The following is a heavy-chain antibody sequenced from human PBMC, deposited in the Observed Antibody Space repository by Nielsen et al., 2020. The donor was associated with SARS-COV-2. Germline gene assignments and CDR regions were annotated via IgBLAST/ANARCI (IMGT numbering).Heavy chain of an antibody. D-gene: IGHD6-13*01. CDR2: ISSSSSTM. J-gene: IGHJ4*02. CDR3: ARGWSSFDY. V-gene: IGHV3-48*02. Sequence: GGSLRLSCAASGFTVSSNYMSWVRQAPGKGLEWISHISSSSSTMYYADSVKGRFTISRDNAKKSLYLQMNSLRDEDTAVYYCARGWSSFDYWGQGTQVTVSS. CDR1: GFTVSSNY.